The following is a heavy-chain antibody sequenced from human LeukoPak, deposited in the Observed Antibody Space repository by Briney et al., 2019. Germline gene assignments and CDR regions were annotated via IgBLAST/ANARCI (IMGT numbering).Heavy chain of an antibody. J-gene: IGHJ4*02. CDR1: GGSISCYS. Sequence: SETLSLTCTVPGGSISCYSWNWLRQTPGKGLEWIGYIYYSGNTNYNPSLKSRVTISVDTAKYQFSLSLSSLTAADTAVYYCARGLDLEGLDYWGQGTLVTVSS. D-gene: IGHD1-1*01. V-gene: IGHV4-59*12. CDR2: IYYSGNT. CDR3: ARGLDLEGLDY.